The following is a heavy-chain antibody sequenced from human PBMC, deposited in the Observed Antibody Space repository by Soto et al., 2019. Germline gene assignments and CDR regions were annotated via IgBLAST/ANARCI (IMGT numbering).Heavy chain of an antibody. J-gene: IGHJ4*02. Sequence: QVQLVESGGGVVQPGRSLRLSCAASGFTFSSYAMHWVRQAPGKGLEWVAVISYDGSNKYYADSVKGRFTISSDNSKNTLYLQMNSLRAEDTAVYYCAGKLSGWYYFDYWGQGTLVTVSS. D-gene: IGHD6-19*01. CDR3: AGKLSGWYYFDY. CDR1: GFTFSSYA. V-gene: IGHV3-30-3*01. CDR2: ISYDGSNK.